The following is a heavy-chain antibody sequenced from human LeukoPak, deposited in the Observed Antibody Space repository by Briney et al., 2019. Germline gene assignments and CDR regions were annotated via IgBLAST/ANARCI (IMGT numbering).Heavy chain of an antibody. V-gene: IGHV4-59*01. Sequence: SETLSLTCTVSGGSISSYYWSWIRQPPGKGLEWIGYIYCSGSTNYNPSLKSRVTISVDTSKNQFSLKLSSVTAADTAVYYCATSKDPYDFWSGYGYGGDYGMDVWGQGTTVTVSS. J-gene: IGHJ6*02. CDR1: GGSISSYY. D-gene: IGHD3-3*01. CDR3: ATSKDPYDFWSGYGYGGDYGMDV. CDR2: IYCSGST.